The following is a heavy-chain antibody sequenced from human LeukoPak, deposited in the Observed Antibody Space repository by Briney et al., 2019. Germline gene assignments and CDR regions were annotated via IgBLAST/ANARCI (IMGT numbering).Heavy chain of an antibody. CDR2: ISGSSSSYI. CDR1: GFTFSRYS. V-gene: IGHV3-21*01. D-gene: IGHD6-13*01. J-gene: IGHJ4*02. Sequence: PGGSLRLSCAASGFTFSRYSMNWVRQAPGKGLEWVSSISGSSSSYIYYADSLKGRFTISRDNAKNSLYLQMNSLRAEDTAVYYCARDLGTAAADYWGQGTLVTVSS. CDR3: ARDLGTAAADY.